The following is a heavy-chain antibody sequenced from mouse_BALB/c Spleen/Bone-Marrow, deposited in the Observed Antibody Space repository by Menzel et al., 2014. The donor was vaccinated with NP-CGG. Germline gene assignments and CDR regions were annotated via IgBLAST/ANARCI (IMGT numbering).Heavy chain of an antibody. CDR2: INSNGGST. Sequence: EVQRVESGGGLVQPGGSLKLSCAASGFTSSSYGMSWVRQTPDKRLELVATINSNGGSTYYPDSVKGRFTISRDNAKNTLYLQMSSLKSEDTAMYYCARDYDYDYWGQGTTLTVSS. J-gene: IGHJ2*01. CDR1: GFTSSSYG. CDR3: ARDYDYDY. D-gene: IGHD2-4*01. V-gene: IGHV5-6-3*01.